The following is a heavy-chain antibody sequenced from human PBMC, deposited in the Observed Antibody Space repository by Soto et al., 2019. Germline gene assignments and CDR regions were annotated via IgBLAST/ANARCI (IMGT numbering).Heavy chain of an antibody. CDR3: AREVGYYYGLDV. J-gene: IGHJ6*02. Sequence: EVQLVESGGGMIQPGGYLRLSCVASGFTVSSNYMSWVRKAPGKGLEWVSVIYTGGTTHYADSVKGRFTIARDNSKNTLYLQMNSLRDEDTAVYYCAREVGYYYGLDVWGQGTTVSVAS. CDR1: GFTVSSNY. V-gene: IGHV3-53*01. D-gene: IGHD1-26*01. CDR2: IYTGGTT.